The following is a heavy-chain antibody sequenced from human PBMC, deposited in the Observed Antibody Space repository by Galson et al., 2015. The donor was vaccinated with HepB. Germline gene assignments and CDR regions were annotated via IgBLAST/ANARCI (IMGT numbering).Heavy chain of an antibody. J-gene: IGHJ5*02. V-gene: IGHV1-46*01. Sequence: SVKVSCKASGYTFTSYYMHWVRQAPGQGLEWMGIINPSGGSTSYAQKFQGRVTMTGDTSTSTVYMELSSLRSEDTAVYCCARAYATNTIFGVVIIQGWFDPWGQGTLVTVSS. D-gene: IGHD3-3*01. CDR2: INPSGGST. CDR3: ARAYATNTIFGVVIIQGWFDP. CDR1: GYTFTSYY.